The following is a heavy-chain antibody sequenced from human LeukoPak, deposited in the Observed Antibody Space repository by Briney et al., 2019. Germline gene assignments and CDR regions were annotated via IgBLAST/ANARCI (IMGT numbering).Heavy chain of an antibody. V-gene: IGHV1-2*02. J-gene: IGHJ4*02. CDR3: ARQTVAGTVKYFDY. Sequence: ASVKVSCKASGYTFTGYYMHWVRQAPGQGLEWMGWINPNSGGTNYAQKFQGRVTMTRDTSISTAYMELSRLRSDDTAVYYCARQTVAGTVKYFDYWGQGTLVTVSS. CDR2: INPNSGGT. CDR1: GYTFTGYY. D-gene: IGHD6-19*01.